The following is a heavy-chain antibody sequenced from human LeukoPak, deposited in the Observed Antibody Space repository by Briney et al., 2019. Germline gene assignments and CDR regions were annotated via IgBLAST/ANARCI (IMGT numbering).Heavy chain of an antibody. CDR1: GFTFSSYD. J-gene: IGHJ6*03. V-gene: IGHV3-23*01. CDR2: ITLSGGST. Sequence: GGSLRLSCAASGFTFSSYDMSLVRQAPGKGLEWVSSITLSGGSTFYADSVMGRFTISRDNSQNTLYLQMNSLSAEDTAVYYCAKRGNPAVGHHYLDVWGKGTTVSVSS. D-gene: IGHD2-2*01. CDR3: AKRGNPAVGHHYLDV.